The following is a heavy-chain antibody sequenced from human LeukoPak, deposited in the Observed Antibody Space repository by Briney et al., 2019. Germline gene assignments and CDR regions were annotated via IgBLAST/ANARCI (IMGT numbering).Heavy chain of an antibody. Sequence: SETLSLTCVVYGGSFSGYYWSWIRQPPGKGLEWIGEINHSGSTNYNPSLKSRVTISVDTSKNQFSLKLSSVTAADTAVYYCARVRDNNSSSSPGVPYCFDNWGQGTLVTVSS. CDR3: ARVRDNNSSSSPGVPYCFDN. D-gene: IGHD6-6*01. CDR1: GGSFSGYY. CDR2: INHSGST. J-gene: IGHJ4*02. V-gene: IGHV4-34*01.